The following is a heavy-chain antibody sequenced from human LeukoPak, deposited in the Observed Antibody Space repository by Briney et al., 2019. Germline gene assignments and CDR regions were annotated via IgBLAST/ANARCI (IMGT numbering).Heavy chain of an antibody. Sequence: GGSLRLSCAASGFTFSDYYMTWIRQAPGKGLEWVSCISSSGTTVYYADSVEGRFTISRDNARNSLYLQMNSLRAEDTAVYYCAKDDFWSGYYSTYYYYGMDVWGQGTTVTVSS. CDR2: ISSSGTTV. D-gene: IGHD3-3*01. J-gene: IGHJ6*02. CDR3: AKDDFWSGYYSTYYYYGMDV. CDR1: GFTFSDYY. V-gene: IGHV3-11*01.